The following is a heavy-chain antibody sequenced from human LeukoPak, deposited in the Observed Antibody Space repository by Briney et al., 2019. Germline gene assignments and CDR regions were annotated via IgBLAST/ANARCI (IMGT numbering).Heavy chain of an antibody. J-gene: IGHJ4*02. Sequence: TGGSLRLSCEASGFTFSTYWMSWVRQAPGKGLEWVATIRQDGIETHYVDSVRDRFLISRDNSKSSLYLQMSSLREEDTAIYYCARGCGRAHCPYFDYWGQGTLVPVSA. D-gene: IGHD2-21*02. CDR1: GFTFSTYW. CDR3: ARGCGRAHCPYFDY. V-gene: IGHV3-7*01. CDR2: IRQDGIET.